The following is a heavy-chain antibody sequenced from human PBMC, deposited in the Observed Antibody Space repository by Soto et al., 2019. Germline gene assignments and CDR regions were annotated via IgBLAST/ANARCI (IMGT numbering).Heavy chain of an antibody. J-gene: IGHJ6*02. Sequence: SETLSLTCTVSGGSISSSNYYWGWIRQPPGKGLEWIGSIYYSGSTYYTPSLKSRVTISVDTSKNQFSLKLSSLTAPHTAVYYCARHIRYCSSTSCYSVMDVCGQATTVTVSS. CDR3: ARHIRYCSSTSCYSVMDV. D-gene: IGHD2-2*01. V-gene: IGHV4-39*01. CDR1: GGSISSSNYY. CDR2: IYYSGST.